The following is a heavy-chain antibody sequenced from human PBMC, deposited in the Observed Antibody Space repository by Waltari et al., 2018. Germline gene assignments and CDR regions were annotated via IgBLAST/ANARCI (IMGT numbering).Heavy chain of an antibody. Sequence: EVQLVEAGGGLVKPGGSLRLACEASGFIFNNSGLHWVRQAPGKGLGWFSFISGSGNTIYYEDSVKGRFSMSRDNAKNVLYLQMSGLRAEDTALYYCVRGRLTTVVTPWDFWGQGTLVTVSS. CDR1: GFIFNNSG. CDR2: ISGSGNTI. J-gene: IGHJ1*01. D-gene: IGHD4-17*01. V-gene: IGHV3-21*02. CDR3: VRGRLTTVVTPWDF.